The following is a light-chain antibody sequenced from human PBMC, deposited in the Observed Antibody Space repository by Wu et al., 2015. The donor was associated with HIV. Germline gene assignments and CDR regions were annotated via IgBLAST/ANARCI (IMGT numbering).Light chain of an antibody. J-gene: IGKJ4*01. CDR3: QQSLNSPLT. V-gene: IGKV1-39*01. CDR2: GAS. Sequence: DIQMTQSPSSLSASVGDRVTITCRASQFIWTFLNRYQQKPGQAPKVLIYGASNLQNGVPARFSGGGSGTDFTLTINGLETEDFATYYCQQSLNSPLTFGGGTKVEI. CDR1: QFIWTF.